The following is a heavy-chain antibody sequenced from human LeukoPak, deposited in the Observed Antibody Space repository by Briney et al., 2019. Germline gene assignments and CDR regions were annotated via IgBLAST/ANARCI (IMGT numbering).Heavy chain of an antibody. CDR3: ARGPTISETGYFDY. Sequence: PSETLSLTCAVYGGSFSAYYWSWIRQSPGKGLQWIAEVNHRGDTNYNPSVKGRVTISVDTSKNQFSLKVTSLTAADTAVYYCARGPTISETGYFDYWGQGTLVTVCS. D-gene: IGHD1-1*01. J-gene: IGHJ4*03. V-gene: IGHV4-34*01. CDR2: VNHRGDT. CDR1: GGSFSAYY.